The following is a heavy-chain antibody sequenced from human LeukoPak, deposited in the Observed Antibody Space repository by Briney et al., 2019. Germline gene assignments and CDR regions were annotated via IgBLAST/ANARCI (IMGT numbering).Heavy chain of an antibody. D-gene: IGHD4-23*01. CDR3: ARRPYGGRYAFDI. V-gene: IGHV4-30-4*07. Sequence: SETLSLTCAVSGGSISSGGYSWSWIRQPPGKGLEWIGYIYYSGSTYYNPSLKSRVTISVDTSKNQFSLKLSSVTAADTAVYYCARRPYGGRYAFDIWGQGTMVTVSS. J-gene: IGHJ3*02. CDR2: IYYSGST. CDR1: GGSISSGGYS.